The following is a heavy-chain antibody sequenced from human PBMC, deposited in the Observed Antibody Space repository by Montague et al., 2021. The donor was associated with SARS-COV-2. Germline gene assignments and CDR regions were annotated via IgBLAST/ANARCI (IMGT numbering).Heavy chain of an antibody. CDR3: ARKAPSGLDV. D-gene: IGHD5-12*01. CDR2: INHIGGT. V-gene: IGHV4-34*01. J-gene: IGHJ3*01. Sequence: SETLSLTCGVPGASLNAYYWSWIRQPPGKGLEWIGEINHIGGTNNNPSLKSRVTMSLDTSNNHFSLKLSSVTAADTAVYYCARKAPSGLDVWGQGTMVTVSS. CDR1: GASLNAYY.